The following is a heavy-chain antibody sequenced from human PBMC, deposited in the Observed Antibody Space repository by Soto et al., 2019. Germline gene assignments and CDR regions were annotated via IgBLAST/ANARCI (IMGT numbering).Heavy chain of an antibody. CDR3: AKGPERGFRYYFDY. CDR1: GFTFDDYA. D-gene: IGHD3-10*01. CDR2: ISWNSGSI. Sequence: GGSLRLSCAASGFTFDDYAMHWVRQAPGKGLEWVSGISWNSGSIGYADSVKGRFTISRDNAKNSLYLQMNSLRAEDTALYYCAKGPERGFRYYFDYWGQGTLVTVSS. J-gene: IGHJ4*02. V-gene: IGHV3-9*01.